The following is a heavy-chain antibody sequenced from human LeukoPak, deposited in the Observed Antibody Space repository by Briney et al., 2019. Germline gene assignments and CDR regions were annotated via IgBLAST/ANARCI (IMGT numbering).Heavy chain of an antibody. CDR1: GYTFTSYG. V-gene: IGHV1-18*01. CDR2: ISAYNGNT. D-gene: IGHD3-9*01. CDR3: ARDAPLVTTYYYYGMDV. J-gene: IGHJ6*02. Sequence: ASVKVSCKASGYTFTSYGISWVRQAPGQGLEWMGWISAYNGNTNYAQKLQGRVTMTTDTSTSTAYTELRSLRSDDTAVYYCARDAPLVTTYYYYGMDVWGQGTTVTVSS.